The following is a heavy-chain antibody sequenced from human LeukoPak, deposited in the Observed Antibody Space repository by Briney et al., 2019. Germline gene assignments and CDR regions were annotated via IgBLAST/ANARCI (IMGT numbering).Heavy chain of an antibody. J-gene: IGHJ4*02. CDR2: INSDGSST. Sequence: GGSLRLSCAASGFTFSSYWMHWVRQAPGKGLVWVSRINSDGSSTSYADSVKGRFTISRDNAKNSLSLQMNSLRAEDTAMYYCARERKSGWLERTYNFDYGGQGTLVTVSS. D-gene: IGHD1-1*01. V-gene: IGHV3-74*01. CDR1: GFTFSSYW. CDR3: ARERKSGWLERTYNFDY.